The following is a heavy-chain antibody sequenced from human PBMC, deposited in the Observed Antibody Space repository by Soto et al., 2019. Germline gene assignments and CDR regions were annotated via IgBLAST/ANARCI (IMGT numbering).Heavy chain of an antibody. J-gene: IGHJ6*03. V-gene: IGHV4-59*08. D-gene: IGHD3-10*01. CDR3: AGSPSTYYYGSGSYYGNSYYYYMDV. CDR1: GRTTSSYY. CDR2: IYYSGST. Sequence: SDPLSNPCTDSGRTTSSYYWSRIRQPPGKGVEWIGYIYYSGSTNYNPSNKSRVTISEDTSKSQYSLKLSSVTAADTAVYYCAGSPSTYYYGSGSYYGNSYYYYMDVWGKGTTVT.